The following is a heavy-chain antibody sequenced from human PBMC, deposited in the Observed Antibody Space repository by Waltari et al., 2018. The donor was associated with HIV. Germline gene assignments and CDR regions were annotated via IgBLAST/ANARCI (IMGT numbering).Heavy chain of an antibody. D-gene: IGHD6-19*01. Sequence: QLQLQESGPGLVKPSETLSLTCTVPGGSINSSSYYWGWIRQPPGKGLELIGSIYYSGSTYYKPSLKSRVTISVDTSKNQFSLKLSSVTAADTAVYYCARDSSPILAAIDYWGQGTLVTVSS. CDR3: ARDSSPILAAIDY. J-gene: IGHJ4*02. V-gene: IGHV4-39*07. CDR2: IYYSGST. CDR1: GGSINSSSYY.